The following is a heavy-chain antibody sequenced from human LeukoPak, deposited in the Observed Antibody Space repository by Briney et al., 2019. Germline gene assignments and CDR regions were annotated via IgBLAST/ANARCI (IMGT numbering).Heavy chain of an antibody. D-gene: IGHD3-3*01. V-gene: IGHV4-59*02. Sequence: SETLSLTCTVSGGSVSSYCWSWVRQPPGKGLEWIGYIYYCGSTNYNPSHKSRVTISVDTSKNQFSLKLSSVTAADTAVYYCARAPYYDFWSCYYFDYCYMDVWGKGTTVTVSS. CDR3: ARAPYYDFWSCYYFDYCYMDV. J-gene: IGHJ6*03. CDR2: IYYCGST. CDR1: GGSVSSYC.